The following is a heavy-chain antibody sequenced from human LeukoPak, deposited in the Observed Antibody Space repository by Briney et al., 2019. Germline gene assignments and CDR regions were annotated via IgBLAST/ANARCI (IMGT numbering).Heavy chain of an antibody. J-gene: IGHJ4*02. D-gene: IGHD3-9*01. CDR3: AKYEPYYDILTGYSQYYFDY. Sequence: PGGSLRLSCAASGFTFSSYAMSWVRQAPGKGLEWGSAISGSGGSTYYADSAKGRFTISRDNSKDTLYLQMNSLRAEDTAVYYCAKYEPYYDILTGYSQYYFDYWGQGTLVTVSS. V-gene: IGHV3-23*01. CDR1: GFTFSSYA. CDR2: ISGSGGST.